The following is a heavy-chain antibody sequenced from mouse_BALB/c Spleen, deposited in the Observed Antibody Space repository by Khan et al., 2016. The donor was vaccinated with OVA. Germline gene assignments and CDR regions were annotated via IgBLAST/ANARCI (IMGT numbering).Heavy chain of an antibody. Sequence: QVQLKESGAELARPGASVTLSCKASGYTFTDYSINWMSQRTGQGLEWIGEIYPGSDNTYYNEKFKGKATLTADKSYSTAYMQLSSLTSEDYAVYFSARDWGAWFPYWGQGTLVTVSA. V-gene: IGHV1-77*01. CDR3: ARDWGAWFPY. CDR1: GYTFTDYS. CDR2: IYPGSDNT. J-gene: IGHJ3*01.